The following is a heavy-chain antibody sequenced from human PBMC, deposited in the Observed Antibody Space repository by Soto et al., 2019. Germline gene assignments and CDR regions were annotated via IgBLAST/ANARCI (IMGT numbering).Heavy chain of an antibody. Sequence: EVQLLESGGGLVQPGGSLRLSCAASGFTFSSYSMSWVRQAPGKGLEWVSAISGSGGSTYYADSVKGRFTISRDNSKNTLYLQMNSLRAEDTAVYYCAKAVAAAGLYYYSYGMDVWGQGTTVTVSS. CDR1: GFTFSSYS. CDR3: AKAVAAAGLYYYSYGMDV. CDR2: ISGSGGST. J-gene: IGHJ6*02. D-gene: IGHD6-13*01. V-gene: IGHV3-23*01.